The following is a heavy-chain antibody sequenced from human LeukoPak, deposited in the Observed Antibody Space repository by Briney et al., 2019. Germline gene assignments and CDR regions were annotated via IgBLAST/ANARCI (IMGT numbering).Heavy chain of an antibody. V-gene: IGHV3-21*01. CDR2: ISSSSSYI. CDR3: ARDQGLRYFDWLNGAFDAFDI. D-gene: IGHD3-9*01. CDR1: GFTFSSYS. Sequence: PGGSLRLSCAASGFTFSSYSMNWVRQAPGKGLEWVLSISSSSSYIYYADSVKGRFTISRDNAKNSLYLQMNSLRAEDTAVYYCARDQGLRYFDWLNGAFDAFDIWGQGTMVTVSS. J-gene: IGHJ3*02.